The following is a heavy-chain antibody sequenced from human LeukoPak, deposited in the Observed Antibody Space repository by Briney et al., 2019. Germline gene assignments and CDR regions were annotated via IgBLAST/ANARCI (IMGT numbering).Heavy chain of an antibody. CDR3: ARDLFRSRAFYGDYELGAFDI. CDR1: GFTFSSYW. CDR2: IKQDGSEK. Sequence: GGSLRLSCAASGFTFSSYWMSWVRQAPGKGLEWVAIIKQDGSEKYYVDSVKGRFTISRDNAKNSLYLQMNSLRAEDTAVYYCARDLFRSRAFYGDYELGAFDIWGQGTMVTVSS. J-gene: IGHJ3*02. D-gene: IGHD4-17*01. V-gene: IGHV3-7*01.